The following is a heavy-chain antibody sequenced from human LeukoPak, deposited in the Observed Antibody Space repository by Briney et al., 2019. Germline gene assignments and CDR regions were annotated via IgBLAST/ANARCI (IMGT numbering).Heavy chain of an antibody. CDR1: GFTFSSYS. V-gene: IGHV3-21*04. D-gene: IGHD2-15*01. J-gene: IGHJ4*02. CDR2: ISSSSSYI. Sequence: GGSLRLSCAASGFTFSSYSMNWVRQAPGKGLEWVSSISSSSSYIYYADSVKGRFTISRDNAKNSLYLQMNSLRAEDTAVYYCARARPYCSGGSCQTVFYDYWGQGTLVTVSS. CDR3: ARARPYCSGGSCQTVFYDY.